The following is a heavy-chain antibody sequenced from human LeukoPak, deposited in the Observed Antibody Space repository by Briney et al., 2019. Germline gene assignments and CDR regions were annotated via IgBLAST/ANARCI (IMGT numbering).Heavy chain of an antibody. CDR1: GGSISSYY. CDR2: IYYSGST. D-gene: IGHD1-26*01. J-gene: IGHJ3*02. V-gene: IGHV4-59*12. Sequence: TSETLSLTCTVSGGSISSYYWSWIRQPPGKGLEWIGYIYYSGSTNYNPSLKSRVTISVDTSKNQFSLKLSSVTAADTAVYYCARVGSYYARAFDIWGQGTMVTVSS. CDR3: ARVGSYYARAFDI.